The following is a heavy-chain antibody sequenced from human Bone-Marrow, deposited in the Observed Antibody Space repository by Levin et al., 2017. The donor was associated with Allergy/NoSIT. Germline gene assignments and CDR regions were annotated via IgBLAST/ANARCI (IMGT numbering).Heavy chain of an antibody. CDR3: ARPLGYCSSTSCHYGMDV. J-gene: IGHJ6*02. CDR1: GYTFTGYY. D-gene: IGHD2-2*01. Sequence: ASVKVSCKASGYTFTGYYMHWVRQAPGQGLEWMGWINPNSGGTNYAQKFQGRVTMTRDTSISTAYMELSRLRSDDTAVYYCARPLGYCSSTSCHYGMDVWGQGTTVTVSS. CDR2: INPNSGGT. V-gene: IGHV1-2*02.